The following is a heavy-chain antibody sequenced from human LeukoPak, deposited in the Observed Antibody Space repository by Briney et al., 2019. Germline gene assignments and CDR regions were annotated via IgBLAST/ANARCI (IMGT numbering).Heavy chain of an antibody. CDR1: GYTSTGYY. D-gene: IGHD6-19*01. Sequence: ASVKVSCKASGYTSTGYYIHWVRQAPGQGLEWMGWINPSSGDTKYAQKFQGGVSMTRDTSITTAYMELSRLRSDDTAVYYCARDGGSGWSLDYWGQGTLVTVSS. J-gene: IGHJ4*02. CDR2: INPSSGDT. V-gene: IGHV1-2*02. CDR3: ARDGGSGWSLDY.